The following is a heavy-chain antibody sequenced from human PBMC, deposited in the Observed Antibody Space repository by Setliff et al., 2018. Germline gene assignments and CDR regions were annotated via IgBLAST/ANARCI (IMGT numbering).Heavy chain of an antibody. CDR3: ATRKSSGRLYYMDV. Sequence: PSETLSLTCAVYGDSLSGHYWSWIRQSPKKGLEWIGEIMPGRDTLYSPSLESRLTISLDTSNDQFSLRLSSVTAADTAVYYCATRKSSGRLYYMDVWGKGTTVTVSS. CDR1: GDSLSGHY. J-gene: IGHJ6*03. V-gene: IGHV4-34*12. D-gene: IGHD1-26*01. CDR2: IMPGRDT.